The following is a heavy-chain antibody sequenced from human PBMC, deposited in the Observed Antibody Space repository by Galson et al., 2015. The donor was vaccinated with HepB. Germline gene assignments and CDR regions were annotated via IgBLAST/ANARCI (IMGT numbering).Heavy chain of an antibody. Sequence: SLRLSCAASGFTVSSNYMSWVRQAPGEGLEWVSVIYSGGSTYYADSVKGRFTISRDNSKNTLYLQMNSLRAEDTAVYYCARGGSSSSHFDYWGQGTLVTVSS. D-gene: IGHD6-6*01. CDR3: ARGGSSSSHFDY. CDR1: GFTVSSNY. V-gene: IGHV3-53*01. J-gene: IGHJ4*02. CDR2: IYSGGST.